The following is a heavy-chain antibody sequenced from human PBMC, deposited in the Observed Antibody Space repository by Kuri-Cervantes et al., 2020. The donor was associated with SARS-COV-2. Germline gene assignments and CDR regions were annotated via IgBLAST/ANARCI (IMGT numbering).Heavy chain of an antibody. CDR3: ARDGCGGSCYGYYYMDV. CDR2: IYHSGST. CDR1: GYSISSGYY. V-gene: IGHV4-38-2*02. J-gene: IGHJ6*03. Sequence: SETLSLTCAVSGYSISSGYYWGWIRQPPGKGLEWIGSIYHSGSTYYNPSLKSRVTISVDTSKNQFSLKLSSVTAADTAVYYCARDGCGGSCYGYYYMDVWGKGTTVTVSS. D-gene: IGHD2-15*01.